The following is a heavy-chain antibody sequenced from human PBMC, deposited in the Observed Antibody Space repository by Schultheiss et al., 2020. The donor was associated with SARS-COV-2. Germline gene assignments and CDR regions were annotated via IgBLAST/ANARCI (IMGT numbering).Heavy chain of an antibody. Sequence: ASVKVSCKASGYTFTSYDINWVRQATGQGLEWMGWMNPNSGNTGYAQKFQGRVTMTRNTSISTAYMELSSLRSEDTAVYYCARGGITIFGVPSEDAFDIWGQGTMVTVSS. CDR3: ARGGITIFGVPSEDAFDI. J-gene: IGHJ3*02. V-gene: IGHV1-8*01. D-gene: IGHD3-3*01. CDR2: MNPNSGNT. CDR1: GYTFTSYD.